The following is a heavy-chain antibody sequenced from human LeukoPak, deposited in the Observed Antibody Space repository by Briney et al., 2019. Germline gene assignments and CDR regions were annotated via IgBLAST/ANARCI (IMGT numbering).Heavy chain of an antibody. D-gene: IGHD2-15*01. J-gene: IGHJ4*02. V-gene: IGHV4-59*11. CDR3: ARDGTASTAPFDY. Sequence: SETLSLTCTVSGGPITSHFWSWIRQPPGEGLEWIGNFYHAGNSNLNPSLKSRVTMSIDTSKNQFSLKLRSMTAADTAVYYCARDGTASTAPFDYWGQGTLVTVSS. CDR1: GGPITSHF. CDR2: FYHAGNS.